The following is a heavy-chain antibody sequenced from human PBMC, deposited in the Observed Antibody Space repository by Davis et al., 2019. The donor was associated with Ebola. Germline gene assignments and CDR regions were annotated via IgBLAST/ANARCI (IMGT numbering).Heavy chain of an antibody. V-gene: IGHV4-61*05. CDR3: ARAGIAGYGRGY. Sequence: PSETLSLTCTVSGGSISSSTYYWGWIRQPPGKGLEWIGYIYYSGSTNYNPSLKSRVTISVDTSKNQFSLKLSSVTAADTAVYYCARAGIAGYGRGYWGQGTLVTVSS. CDR2: IYYSGST. CDR1: GGSISSSTYY. D-gene: IGHD6-13*01. J-gene: IGHJ4*02.